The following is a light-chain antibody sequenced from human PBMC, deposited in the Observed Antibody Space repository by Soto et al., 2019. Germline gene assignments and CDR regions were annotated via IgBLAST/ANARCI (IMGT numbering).Light chain of an antibody. V-gene: IGLV2-8*01. CDR1: SSDVGGYNF. CDR3: SSYAGSNSFVV. CDR2: EVS. J-gene: IGLJ3*02. Sequence: QSALTQPPSAAGSPGQSVTISCTGTSSDVGGYNFVSWYQHHPGKAPKLMIYEVSKRPSGVPDRFSGSKSANTASLTVSGLQAADEADYYCSSYAGSNSFVVFGGGTKLTVL.